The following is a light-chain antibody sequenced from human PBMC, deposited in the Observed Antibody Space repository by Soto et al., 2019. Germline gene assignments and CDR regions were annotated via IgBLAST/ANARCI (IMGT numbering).Light chain of an antibody. V-gene: IGKV3-20*01. CDR1: QSVSSSY. CDR3: QQDGSSPRSWT. J-gene: IGKJ1*01. Sequence: EIVLTQSPGTLSLSPGERATLSCRASQSVSSSYLAWYQEKPGQAPRLLIFSASSRATDIPDRFSGSGFGTDFTLTISRLGPEDFAVYYCQQDGSSPRSWTCGQGTKVEIK. CDR2: SAS.